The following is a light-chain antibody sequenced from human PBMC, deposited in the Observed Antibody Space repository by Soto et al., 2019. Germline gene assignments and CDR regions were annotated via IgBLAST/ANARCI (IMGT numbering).Light chain of an antibody. CDR2: RAS. CDR3: QQYFISPS. J-gene: IGKJ2*01. Sequence: DIQMTQSPSTLSASVGDRVTITCRASQSISSSLAWYQQKPGKAPKLLMYRASTLESGVPSRFSGSGSGTEFTLTISSLQPDDFAAYYCQQYFISPSFGQGTKLEIK. V-gene: IGKV1-5*03. CDR1: QSISSS.